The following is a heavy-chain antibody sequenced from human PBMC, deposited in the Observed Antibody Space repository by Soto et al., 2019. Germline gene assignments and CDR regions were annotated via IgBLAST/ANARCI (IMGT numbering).Heavy chain of an antibody. V-gene: IGHV1-18*01. CDR1: GYPFTSYG. CDR3: ARDRLIAVTGLLRN. J-gene: IGHJ4*02. D-gene: IGHD6-19*01. Sequence: QVQLVQSGAEVKKPGASVKVSCKTSGYPFTSYGINWVRQAPGQGPEWMGWINAYDDKTIDSQKFQGRVTLTADTSTTSAYMEVRGLRFGDTAVNYCARDRLIAVTGLLRNWGQGTLVTVSS. CDR2: INAYDDKT.